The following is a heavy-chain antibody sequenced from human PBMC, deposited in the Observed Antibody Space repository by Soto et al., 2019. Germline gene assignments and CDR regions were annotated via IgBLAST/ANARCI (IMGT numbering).Heavy chain of an antibody. CDR2: SDPSGTST. J-gene: IGHJ4*02. CDR1: GFTFDDFY. CDR3: ARGGWTYENAFDL. V-gene: IGHV3-11*06. Sequence: QVQVVESGGASVKAGGSLRLSCVASGFTFDDFYMNWIRKAPGQGLEWVSYSDPSGTSTNYTDSVKGRFISSRDNAKESLYLEMNGLRPEDTAVYYCARGGWTYENAFDLWGQGTLVTGSS. D-gene: IGHD1-7*01.